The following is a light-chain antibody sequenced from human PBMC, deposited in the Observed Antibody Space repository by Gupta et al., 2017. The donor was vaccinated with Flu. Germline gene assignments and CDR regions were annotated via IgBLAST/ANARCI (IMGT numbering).Light chain of an antibody. Sequence: DIQMTQSPSSLSASVGDRVTITCRASQGIRNALAWYQQKSGKAPKRLIYGATSLQSGVPSRFSGSGSGTDFTLTISSLQPEDFATYYCLHHDSYPLSFGGETKVEIK. CDR3: LHHDSYPLS. J-gene: IGKJ4*01. CDR1: QGIRNA. CDR2: GAT. V-gene: IGKV1-17*01.